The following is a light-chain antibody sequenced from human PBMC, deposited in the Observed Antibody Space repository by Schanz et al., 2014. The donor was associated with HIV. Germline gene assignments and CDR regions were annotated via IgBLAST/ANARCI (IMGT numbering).Light chain of an antibody. CDR2: GAS. V-gene: IGKV3-20*01. CDR1: QSVSSN. CDR3: QQYGSSRT. Sequence: EVVLTQSPGTLSVSPGERATLSCRASQSVSSNLAWYQQKPGQAPRLLIYGASSRATGIPDRFSGGVSGTDFTLTISRVEPEDYAVYYCQQYGSSRTFGQGTKVEIK. J-gene: IGKJ1*01.